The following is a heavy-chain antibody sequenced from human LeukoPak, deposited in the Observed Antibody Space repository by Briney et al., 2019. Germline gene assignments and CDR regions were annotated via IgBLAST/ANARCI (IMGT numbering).Heavy chain of an antibody. CDR3: ARAADVLVAAALNSHFDY. CDR1: GFTFSDYA. J-gene: IGHJ4*02. Sequence: PGGSLRPSCVASGFTFSDYAMHWVRQAPGKGLEYVSAISSHGGSTYYANSVKGRFTISRDNSKNTVYLQMGSLRAEDMAVYYCARAADVLVAAALNSHFDYWGQGTLVTVSS. V-gene: IGHV3-64*01. CDR2: ISSHGGST. D-gene: IGHD2-2*01.